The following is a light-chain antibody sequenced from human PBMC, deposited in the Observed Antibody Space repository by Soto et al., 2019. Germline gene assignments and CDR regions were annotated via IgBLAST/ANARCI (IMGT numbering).Light chain of an antibody. Sequence: DIQMTQSPSTLSASVGDRVTITCRASQSISSWLAWYQQKPGNAPKLLIYKASSLESGVPSRFSGSGSGTEITLTISSLQPDDFATYYCQQYTSYSLTFGGGTKVEIK. J-gene: IGKJ4*01. CDR2: KAS. CDR1: QSISSW. V-gene: IGKV1-5*03. CDR3: QQYTSYSLT.